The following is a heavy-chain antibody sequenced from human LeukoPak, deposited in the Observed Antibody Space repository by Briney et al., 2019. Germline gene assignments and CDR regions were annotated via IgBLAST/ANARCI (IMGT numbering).Heavy chain of an antibody. J-gene: IGHJ4*02. CDR1: GGSISSSSYY. V-gene: IGHV4-39*01. D-gene: IGHD5-18*01. CDR3: ARLRDTAFGDY. CDR2: IYYSGST. Sequence: SETLSLTCTVSGGSISSSSYYWGWIRQPPGKGLEWIGSIYYSGSTYYNPSLKSRVTISVDTSKNQFSLKLSSVTAADTAVYYCARLRDTAFGDYWGQGTLVTVSS.